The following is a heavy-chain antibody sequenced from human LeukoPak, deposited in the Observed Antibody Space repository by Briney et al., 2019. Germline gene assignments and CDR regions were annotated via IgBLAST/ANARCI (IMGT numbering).Heavy chain of an antibody. V-gene: IGHV4-34*01. J-gene: IGHJ3*02. Sequence: SSETLSLTCAVYGGSFSGYYWSWIRQPPGKGLEWIGEINHSGSTNYNPSLKSRVTISVDTSKNQFSLKLSSVTAADTAVYYCARLGQGAFDIWGQGTMVTVSS. CDR2: INHSGST. CDR1: GGSFSGYY. CDR3: ARLGQGAFDI.